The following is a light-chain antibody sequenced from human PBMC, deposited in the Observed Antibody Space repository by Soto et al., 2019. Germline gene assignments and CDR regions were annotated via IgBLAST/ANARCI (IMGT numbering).Light chain of an antibody. CDR2: DAS. CDR3: PHPSTYPSP. CDR1: QSVSGW. J-gene: IGKJ4*01. V-gene: IGKV1-5*01. Sequence: QVKLSASTLSGSVGDRVTVTCRASQSVSGWLAWYQQKPGEAPKLLIYDASALPRGVPSRFSGSGSGTDFTLTISSLPAEDFAPYYCPHPSTYPSPFGGGTKV.